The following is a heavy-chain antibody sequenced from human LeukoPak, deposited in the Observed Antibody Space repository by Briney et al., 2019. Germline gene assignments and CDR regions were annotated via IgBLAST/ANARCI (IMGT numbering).Heavy chain of an antibody. D-gene: IGHD6-13*01. CDR1: GFPFSNYW. CDR2: IKEDGSEK. V-gene: IGHV3-7*04. CDR3: ARRYSSGWFY. J-gene: IGHJ4*02. Sequence: GGSLRLSCAASGFPFSNYWMSWVRQAPGKGLEWVANIKEDGSEKYYVDSAKGRFTISRDNAENSLYLQMNSLRAEDTAVYYCARRYSSGWFYWGQGTLVTVSS.